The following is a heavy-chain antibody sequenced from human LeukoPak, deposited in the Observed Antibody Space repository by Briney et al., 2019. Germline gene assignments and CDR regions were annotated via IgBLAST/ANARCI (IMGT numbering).Heavy chain of an antibody. CDR1: GFTFSSYE. D-gene: IGHD3-22*01. CDR3: ARAGYDSSGYFDY. Sequence: GGSLRLSCAASGFTFSSYEMNWVRQAPGKGLEWVSYISSSGSTIYHADSVKGRFTISRDNAKNSLYLQMNSLRAEDTAVYYCARAGYDSSGYFDYWGQGTLVTVSS. CDR2: ISSSGSTI. V-gene: IGHV3-48*03. J-gene: IGHJ4*02.